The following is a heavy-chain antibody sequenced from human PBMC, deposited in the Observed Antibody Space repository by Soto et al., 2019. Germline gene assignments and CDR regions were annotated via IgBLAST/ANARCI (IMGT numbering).Heavy chain of an antibody. V-gene: IGHV3-33*06. CDR2: IWYDESNK. Sequence: GGSLRLSCAASGFTFSSYGMHWVRQAPGKGLEWVAIIWYDESNKYYADSVKGRFTISRDNSKNTLYLQMNSLRAEDTAVYYCAKDLGYCSGASCFFDFWGQGTLVTVSS. CDR3: AKDLGYCSGASCFFDF. CDR1: GFTFSSYG. D-gene: IGHD2-15*01. J-gene: IGHJ4*02.